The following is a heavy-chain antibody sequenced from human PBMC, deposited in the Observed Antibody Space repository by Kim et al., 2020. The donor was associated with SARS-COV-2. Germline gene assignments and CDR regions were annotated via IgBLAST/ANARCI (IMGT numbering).Heavy chain of an antibody. V-gene: IGHV3-74*01. D-gene: IGHD6-19*01. CDR2: INPDGTST. J-gene: IGHJ4*02. Sequence: GWSLRLSCVASGFTFSSHWMHWVRQVPGKGLVGVSRINPDGTSTTYADSVKGRFTISRDNAKNTLSLQMNSLRVEDTAVYYCVKDSSSSSWGQGTLVTVSS. CDR3: VKDSSSSS. CDR1: GFTFSSHW.